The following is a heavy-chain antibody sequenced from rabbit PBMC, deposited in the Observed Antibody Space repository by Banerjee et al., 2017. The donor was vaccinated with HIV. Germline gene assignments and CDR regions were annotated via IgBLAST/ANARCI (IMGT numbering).Heavy chain of an antibody. CDR3: AREGYGDGTGDYDL. J-gene: IGHJ4*01. CDR1: GFSFSNNYY. CDR2: IGAAST. V-gene: IGHV1S40*01. D-gene: IGHD7-1*01. Sequence: QSLEESGGDLVKPGASLTLTCTASGFSFSNNYYMCWVRQAPGKGLEWIACIGAASTYYATWAKGRFTISKTSSTTVTLQMTSLTAADTATYFCAREGYGDGTGDYDLWGPGTLVT.